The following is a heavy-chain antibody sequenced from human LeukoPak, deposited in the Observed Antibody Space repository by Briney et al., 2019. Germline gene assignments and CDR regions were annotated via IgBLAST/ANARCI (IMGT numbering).Heavy chain of an antibody. CDR1: GYSFTSYW. CDR2: IYPGDSDT. V-gene: IGHV5-51*01. CDR3: ARSSPHCSSTSCPFDY. J-gene: IGHJ4*02. D-gene: IGHD2-2*01. Sequence: GESLKISCKGSGYSFTSYWIGWVRQMPGKGLEWMGIIYPGDSDTRYSPSFQGQVTILADKSISTAYLQWSSLKASDTAMYYCARSSPHCSSTSCPFDYWGQGTLVTVSS.